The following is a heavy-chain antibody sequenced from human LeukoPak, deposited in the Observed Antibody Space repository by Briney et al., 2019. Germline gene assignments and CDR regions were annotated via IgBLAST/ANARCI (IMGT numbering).Heavy chain of an antibody. CDR1: GFTLTSFW. J-gene: IGHJ3*02. V-gene: IGHV3-74*01. D-gene: IGHD4-17*01. CDR2: VNGDGRTT. Sequence: GGSLRLSCAASGFTLTSFWMHWVRRAPGKGLVWVSRVNGDGRTTTYADFVKGRFTISRDNAKNTLYLQMNSLRAEDTAVYYCARPQHGDLYAFDIWGQGTMVTVSS. CDR3: ARPQHGDLYAFDI.